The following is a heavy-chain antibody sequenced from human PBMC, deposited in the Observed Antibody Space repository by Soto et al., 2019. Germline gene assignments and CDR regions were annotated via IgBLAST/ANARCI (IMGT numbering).Heavy chain of an antibody. CDR1: GVTFKDYG. V-gene: IGHV3-30*03. CDR3: ARDGWGSNWYFDL. Sequence: PGGSLRLSCGAPGVTFKDYGMHWVRQAPGKGLEWVAVISYDGKQTYYADSVKGRLTISKDKSKRTLFLQMNSLRVDDTAVYYCARDGWGSNWYFDLWGRGTLVTVSS. D-gene: IGHD3-16*01. CDR2: ISYDGKQT. J-gene: IGHJ2*01.